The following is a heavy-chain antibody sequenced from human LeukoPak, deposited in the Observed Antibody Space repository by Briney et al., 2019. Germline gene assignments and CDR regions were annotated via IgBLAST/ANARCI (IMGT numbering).Heavy chain of an antibody. CDR2: ISSSGTTI. CDR1: GFTFSDYY. V-gene: IGHV3-11*04. Sequence: PGGSLRLSCAASGFTFSDYYMSWIRQAPGKGLEWVSYISSSGTTIYYADSVKGRFTISRDNAKNSLYLQMTGLRAEDTAVYYCARHKGTTPIIDYWGQGTLVTVSS. J-gene: IGHJ4*02. D-gene: IGHD2/OR15-2a*01. CDR3: ARHKGTTPIIDY.